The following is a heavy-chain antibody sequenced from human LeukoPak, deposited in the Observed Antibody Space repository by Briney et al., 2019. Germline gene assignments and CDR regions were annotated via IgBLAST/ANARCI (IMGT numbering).Heavy chain of an antibody. CDR3: ARVGVDYSGNIIKYYFDY. CDR2: IYYSGST. J-gene: IGHJ4*02. CDR1: GGSISSYY. Sequence: SETLSLTCTVSGGSISSYYWSWIRQPPGKGLEWIGYIYYSGSTNYNPSLKSRVIISVDTSKNQFSLKLSPVTAADTAVYYCARVGVDYSGNIIKYYFDYWGQGTLVTVSS. V-gene: IGHV4-59*01. D-gene: IGHD4-23*01.